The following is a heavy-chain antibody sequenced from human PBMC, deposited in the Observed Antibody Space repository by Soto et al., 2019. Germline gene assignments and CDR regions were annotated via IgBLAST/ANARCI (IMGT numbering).Heavy chain of an antibody. CDR3: AKVLFSDLGSSVF. Sequence: GSLRLSCAASGFTFRTYGMHWVRQAPGKGLEWVAVISYDGSNKYYADSVKGRFTISRDNSKNTLYLQMNSLRAEDTAVYYCAKVLFSDLGSSVFWGQGTLVTVSS. D-gene: IGHD2-15*01. V-gene: IGHV3-30*18. CDR2: ISYDGSNK. CDR1: GFTFRTYG. J-gene: IGHJ4*02.